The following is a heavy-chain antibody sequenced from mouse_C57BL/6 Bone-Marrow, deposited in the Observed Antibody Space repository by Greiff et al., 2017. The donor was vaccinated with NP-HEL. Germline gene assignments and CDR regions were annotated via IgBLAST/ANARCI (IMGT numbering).Heavy chain of an antibody. D-gene: IGHD1-1*01. CDR3: ASESSCYGSSCYFDD. V-gene: IGHV14-3*01. Sequence: EVQLQQSVAELVRPGASVKLSCTASGFNIKNTYMHWVKQRPEQGLEWIGRIDPANGNTKYAPKFQGKATITADTSSNTAYLQLSSLTSEDTALYSLASESSCYGSSCYFDDWGQGTTLTVSS. CDR1: GFNIKNTY. CDR2: IDPANGNT. J-gene: IGHJ2*01.